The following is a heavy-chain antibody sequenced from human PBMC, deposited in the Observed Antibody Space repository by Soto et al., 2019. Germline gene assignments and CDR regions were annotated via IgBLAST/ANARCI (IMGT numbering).Heavy chain of an antibody. CDR1: GFTFSSYA. CDR2: ISHDGSNK. CDR3: AREYYDILTGYYTHYYYGMDV. Sequence: GGSLRLSCAASGFTFSSYAMHWVRQAPGKGLEWVAVISHDGSNKYYADSVKGRFTISRDNSKNTLYLQMNSLRAEDTAVYYCAREYYDILTGYYTHYYYGMDVWGQGTTVTVSS. D-gene: IGHD3-9*01. J-gene: IGHJ6*02. V-gene: IGHV3-30-3*01.